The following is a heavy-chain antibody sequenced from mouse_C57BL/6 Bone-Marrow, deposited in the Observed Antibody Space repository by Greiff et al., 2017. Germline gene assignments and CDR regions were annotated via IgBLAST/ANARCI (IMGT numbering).Heavy chain of an antibody. D-gene: IGHD1-1*01. Sequence: QVQLQQPGAELVMPGASVKLSCKASGYTFTSYWMHWVKQRPGQGLEWIGEIDPSDSYTNYNQKFKGKSTLTVDKSSSTAYMQLSSLTSEDSAVYYCAREGNYCGSSHFDYWGQGTTLTVSS. CDR3: AREGNYCGSSHFDY. J-gene: IGHJ2*01. CDR2: IDPSDSYT. V-gene: IGHV1-69*01. CDR1: GYTFTSYW.